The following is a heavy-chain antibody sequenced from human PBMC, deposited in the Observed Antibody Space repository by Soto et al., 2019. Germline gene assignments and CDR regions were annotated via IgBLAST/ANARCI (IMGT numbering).Heavy chain of an antibody. Sequence: QVQLVQSGAEVKKPGASVRVSCEASGYTFTSYGISWVRQAPGQGLEWLGWISVYSGSTNYAQKLQGRVTMTTDRSTRAVYMELRSLRSDDTAVYYCARDSWGLAVPDYHYYAMDVCGQVTTVTVS. CDR2: ISVYSGST. J-gene: IGHJ6*02. CDR3: ARDSWGLAVPDYHYYAMDV. D-gene: IGHD6-19*01. CDR1: GYTFTSYG. V-gene: IGHV1-18*04.